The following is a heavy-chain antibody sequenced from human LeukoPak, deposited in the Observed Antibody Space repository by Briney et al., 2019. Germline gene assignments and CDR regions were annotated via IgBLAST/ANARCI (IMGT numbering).Heavy chain of an antibody. CDR2: IYYSGST. J-gene: IGHJ4*02. CDR1: GGSISSSSYY. D-gene: IGHD5-18*01. V-gene: IGHV4-39*07. Sequence: KPSGTLSLTCTVSGGSISSSSYYWGWIRQPPGKGLEWVGSIYYSGSTYYNPSLKSRVTISVDTSKNQFSLKLSSVTAADTAVYYCARDPVDTAMATHDYWGQGTLVTVSS. CDR3: ARDPVDTAMATHDY.